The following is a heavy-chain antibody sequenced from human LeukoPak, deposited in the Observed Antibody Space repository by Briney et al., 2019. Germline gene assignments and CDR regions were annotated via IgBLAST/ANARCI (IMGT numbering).Heavy chain of an antibody. J-gene: IGHJ4*02. CDR1: GYTFTGYY. V-gene: IGHV1-2*02. Sequence: GASVKVSCKASGYTFTGYYMHWVRQAPGQGLEWMGWINPNSGGTNYAQKFQGRVTMTRDTSISTAYMELSRLRSDDTAVYYCARAHYYGSGSYYFPVDYWGQGTLVTVSS. D-gene: IGHD3-10*01. CDR3: ARAHYYGSGSYYFPVDY. CDR2: INPNSGGT.